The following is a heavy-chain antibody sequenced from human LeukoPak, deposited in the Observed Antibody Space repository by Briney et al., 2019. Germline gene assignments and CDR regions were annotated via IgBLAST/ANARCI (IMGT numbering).Heavy chain of an antibody. D-gene: IGHD2-15*01. Sequence: GGSLRLSCAASGLTFSDYYMSWIRQAPGKGLEWVSYISGSGSTIYYADSVKGRFTISRDNAKNSLYLQMNSLRAEDTAVYYCARDRDCSGGSCYSGVAFDIWGQGTMVTVSS. V-gene: IGHV3-11*01. J-gene: IGHJ3*02. CDR1: GLTFSDYY. CDR2: ISGSGSTI. CDR3: ARDRDCSGGSCYSGVAFDI.